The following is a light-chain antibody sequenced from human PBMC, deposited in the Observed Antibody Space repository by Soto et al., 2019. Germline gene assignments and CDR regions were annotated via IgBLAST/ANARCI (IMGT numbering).Light chain of an antibody. CDR1: SSNIGADYD. CDR3: QSYDTSLSGSV. V-gene: IGLV1-40*01. Sequence: QSVLTQPPSVSGAPGQRVTISCTGTSSNIGADYDVHWYQHLPGTTPKLLIYHNTNRPSGVPDRFSGSKSGASASLAITGLQAEDEAHYYCQSYDTSLSGSVFGGVTKLTVL. CDR2: HNT. J-gene: IGLJ2*01.